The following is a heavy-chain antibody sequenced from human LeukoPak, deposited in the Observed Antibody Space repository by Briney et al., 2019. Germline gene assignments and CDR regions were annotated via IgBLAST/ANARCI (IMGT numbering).Heavy chain of an antibody. CDR2: IKQDGSEK. CDR1: GFTFSSYW. J-gene: IGHJ4*02. V-gene: IGHV3-7*01. Sequence: PGGSLRLSCAASGFTFSSYWMSWVRQAPGKGLEWVANIKQDGSEKYYVDSVKGLFTISRDNAKNSLYLQMNSLRAEDTAVYYCARSDYDYVWGSYRYTGYFDYWGQGTLVTVSS. CDR3: ARSDYDYVWGSYRYTGYFDY. D-gene: IGHD3-16*02.